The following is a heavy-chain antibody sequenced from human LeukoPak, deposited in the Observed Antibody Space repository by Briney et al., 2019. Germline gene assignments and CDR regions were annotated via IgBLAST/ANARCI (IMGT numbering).Heavy chain of an antibody. D-gene: IGHD2-15*01. CDR1: GGSISSGSYY. J-gene: IGHJ5*02. Sequence: SQTLSLTCTVSGGSISSGSYYWSWIRQPAGKGLEWIGRIYTSGSTNYNPSLKSRVTISVDTSKNQFSLKLSSVTAADTAVYYCAREDLGIVGATSWGFDPWGQGTLVTVSS. CDR3: AREDLGIVGATSWGFDP. CDR2: IYTSGST. V-gene: IGHV4-61*02.